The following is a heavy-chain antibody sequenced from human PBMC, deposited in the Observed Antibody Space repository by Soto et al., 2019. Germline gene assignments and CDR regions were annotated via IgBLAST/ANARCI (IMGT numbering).Heavy chain of an antibody. D-gene: IGHD6-19*01. Sequence: SVKVSCKASGGTFSSYAISWVRQAPGQGLEWMGGIIPIFGTANYAQKFQGRVTITADESTSTAYMELSSLRSEDTAVYYCARAGFSSGWPPGWFDPWGQGTLVTVSS. CDR3: ARAGFSSGWPPGWFDP. CDR1: GGTFSSYA. V-gene: IGHV1-69*13. J-gene: IGHJ5*02. CDR2: IIPIFGTA.